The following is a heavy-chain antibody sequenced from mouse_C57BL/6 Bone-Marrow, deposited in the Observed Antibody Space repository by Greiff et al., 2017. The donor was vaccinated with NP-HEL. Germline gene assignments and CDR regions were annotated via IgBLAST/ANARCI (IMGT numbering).Heavy chain of an antibody. J-gene: IGHJ4*01. CDR3: ARGRRSYAMDY. Sequence: QVQLKESGAELVRPGTSVKMSCKASGYTFTNYWIGWAKQRPGHGLEWIGDIYPGGGYTNYNEKFKGKATLTADKSSSTAYMQFSSLTSEDSAIYCCARGRRSYAMDYWGQGTSVTVSS. CDR2: IYPGGGYT. V-gene: IGHV1-63*01. CDR1: GYTFTNYW. D-gene: IGHD1-1*01.